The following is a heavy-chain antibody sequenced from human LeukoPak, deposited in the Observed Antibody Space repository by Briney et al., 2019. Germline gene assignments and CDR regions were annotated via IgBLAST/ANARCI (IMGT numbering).Heavy chain of an antibody. CDR3: AREGRYYYDSSGYTSVGAFDI. V-gene: IGHV4-61*02. CDR2: IYTSRST. J-gene: IGHJ3*02. CDR1: GGSISSGSYY. D-gene: IGHD3-22*01. Sequence: SQTLSLTCTVSGGSISSGSYYWSWIRQPAGKGLEWIGRIYTSRSTNYNPSLKSRVTISVDTSKNQFSLKLSSVTAADTAVYYCAREGRYYYDSSGYTSVGAFDIWGQGTMVTVSS.